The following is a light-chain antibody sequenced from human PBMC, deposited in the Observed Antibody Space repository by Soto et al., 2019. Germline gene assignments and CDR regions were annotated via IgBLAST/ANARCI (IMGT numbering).Light chain of an antibody. CDR1: QSISSW. CDR3: QQYHRYST. J-gene: IGKJ1*01. CDR2: DAS. V-gene: IGKV1-5*01. Sequence: DIQMTQSPSTLSASVGDRVTITCRASQSISSWLAWYQQKPGKAPKLLIYDASSLESGVPSRFSGSASGTEFTLTISSLESDDFATYYCQQYHRYSTFGQGTKVEI.